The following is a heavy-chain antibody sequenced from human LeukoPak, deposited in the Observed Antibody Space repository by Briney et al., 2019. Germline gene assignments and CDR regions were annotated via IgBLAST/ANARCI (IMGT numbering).Heavy chain of an antibody. CDR3: ARHNYYESSGYYPLGY. CDR2: IYYTGIT. V-gene: IGHV4-59*08. J-gene: IGHJ4*02. Sequence: SETLSLTCTVSGGSIRSYYWSWIRQPPGKGLEWMGYIYYTGITNYNPSLKSRITISVDTSKNQYSLKLSSVTAADTAVYYCARHNYYESSGYYPLGYWGQGTLVTVFS. D-gene: IGHD3-22*01. CDR1: GGSIRSYY.